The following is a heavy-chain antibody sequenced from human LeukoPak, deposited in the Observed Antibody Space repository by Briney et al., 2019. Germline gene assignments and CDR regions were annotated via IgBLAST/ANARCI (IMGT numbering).Heavy chain of an antibody. D-gene: IGHD6-19*01. Sequence: ASVKVSCKASGHTFTGYYMHWVRQAPGQGLEWMGWINPNSGGTNYAQKFQGRVTMTRDTSISTAYMELSRLRSDDTAVYYCARERYSSGWYREYYFDYWGQGTLVTVSS. CDR1: GHTFTGYY. J-gene: IGHJ4*02. V-gene: IGHV1-2*02. CDR3: ARERYSSGWYREYYFDY. CDR2: INPNSGGT.